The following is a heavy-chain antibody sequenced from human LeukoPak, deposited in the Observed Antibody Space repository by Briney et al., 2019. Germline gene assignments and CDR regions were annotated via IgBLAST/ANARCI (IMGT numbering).Heavy chain of an antibody. D-gene: IGHD3-3*01. CDR2: ISGSGDST. CDR3: ARQNFGSPRWFDP. Sequence: PGGSLRLSCAAPGFTFSSYALNWLRQAAGKGLEGVSGISGSGDSTYYTDSVKGRFTISRDKSKNTLFLHMNSLRAEDTAVYFCARQNFGSPRWFDPWGQGALVTVSS. CDR1: GFTFSSYA. J-gene: IGHJ5*02. V-gene: IGHV3-23*01.